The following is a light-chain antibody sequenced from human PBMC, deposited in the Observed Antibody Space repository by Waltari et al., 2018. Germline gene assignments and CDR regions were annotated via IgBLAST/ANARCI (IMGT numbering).Light chain of an antibody. CDR2: ANN. V-gene: IGLV1-44*01. J-gene: IGLJ3*02. Sequence: QSVLTQPPSASGTPGQRVTISCSGSSSNIGLGPASWYQQLPGTAPRLLLYANNHRPSGVPARFSGSKSGTSASLAISGLQVEDEADYYCAAWDDDLNGWVFGGGTKVTVL. CDR1: SSNIGLGP. CDR3: AAWDDDLNGWV.